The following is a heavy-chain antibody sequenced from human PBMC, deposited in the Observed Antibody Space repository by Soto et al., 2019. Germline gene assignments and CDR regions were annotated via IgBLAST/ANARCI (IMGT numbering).Heavy chain of an antibody. CDR2: CSHSGGL. CDR3: GGGPRYWSFAL. CDR1: PGSSRAYH. J-gene: IGHJ2*01. V-gene: IGHV4-34*01. Sequence: PSETLAHTCSVYPGSSRAYHWSWTRQSPGKGLECIGQCSHSGGLTYNRSLKRRVAVSLDTSTDHFSLTLTFGSVADTGVYFCGGGPRYWSFALWGRGPLVTVAS. D-gene: IGHD1-20*01.